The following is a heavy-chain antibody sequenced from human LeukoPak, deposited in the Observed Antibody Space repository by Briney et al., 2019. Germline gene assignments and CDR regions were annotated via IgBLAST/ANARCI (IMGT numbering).Heavy chain of an antibody. CDR1: GFTFSNAW. J-gene: IGHJ2*01. V-gene: IGHV3-15*01. D-gene: IGHD4-17*01. CDR3: TTSTVTTVDWYFDL. CDR2: IKTKADGGTA. Sequence: PGGSLRLSCAASGFTFSNAWMNWVRQPPGKGLEWAGHIKTKADGGTAEYAAPVNGRFTISRDDSKNTLYLQMNSLKTEDTAVYYCTTSTVTTVDWYFDLWGRGTLVTVSS.